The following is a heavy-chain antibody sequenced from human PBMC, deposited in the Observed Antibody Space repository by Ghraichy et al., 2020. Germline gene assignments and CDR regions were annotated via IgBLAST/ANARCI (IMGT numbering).Heavy chain of an antibody. CDR1: GYIFSSQW. J-gene: IGHJ6*02. CDR2: IYPGDSDT. CDR3: ARIRDGYKYYSYYGMDV. D-gene: IGHD5-24*01. V-gene: IGHV5-51*01. Sequence: GESLNISCKGSGYIFSSQWIGWVRQMPGKGLEWMGIIYPGDSDTRYSPSFQGQVTMSADKSISTAYLQWSSLKASDTAMYYCARIRDGYKYYSYYGMDVWGQGTTVTVSS.